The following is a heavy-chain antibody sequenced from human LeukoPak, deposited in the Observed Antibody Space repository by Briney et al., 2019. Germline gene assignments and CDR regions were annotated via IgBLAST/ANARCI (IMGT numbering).Heavy chain of an antibody. CDR2: ISGSGSSR. J-gene: IGHJ4*02. Sequence: GGSLRLCCAACGFTFSSYAMSGVHQAGGEGVDWVSGISGSGSSRYYVDSVKGRFTISRDDSRNTLYLQKSSLRDDDKAVYYCAKDREYSYNLVFDYWGQGTLVTVSS. D-gene: IGHD5-18*01. CDR1: GFTFSSYA. CDR3: AKDREYSYNLVFDY. V-gene: IGHV3-23*01.